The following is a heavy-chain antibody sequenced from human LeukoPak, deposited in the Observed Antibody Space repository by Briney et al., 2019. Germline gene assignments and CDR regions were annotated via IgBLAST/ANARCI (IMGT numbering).Heavy chain of an antibody. J-gene: IGHJ5*02. Sequence: ASVKVSCKASGYTFTSHDINWVRQATGQGLEWMGWMNPNSGNTGYAQKFQGRVTMTRNTSISTAYMELSSLRSEDTAVYYCASGGRYCSSTSCYIWFDPWGQGTLVTVSS. V-gene: IGHV1-8*01. D-gene: IGHD2-2*02. CDR3: ASGGRYCSSTSCYIWFDP. CDR2: MNPNSGNT. CDR1: GYTFTSHD.